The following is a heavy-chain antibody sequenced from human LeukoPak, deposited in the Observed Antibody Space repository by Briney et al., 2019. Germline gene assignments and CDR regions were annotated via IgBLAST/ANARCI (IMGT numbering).Heavy chain of an antibody. CDR2: ISSISSTI. CDR1: GFTFSSYS. D-gene: IGHD6-6*01. CDR3: ARGRYSSSSGDFDY. J-gene: IGHJ4*02. V-gene: IGHV3-48*01. Sequence: GGXLRLSCAASGFTFSSYSMNWVRQAPGKGLEWVSYISSISSTIYYADSVKGRFTISRDNAKNSLYLQMNSLRAEDTAVYYCARGRYSSSSGDFDYWGQGTLVTVSS.